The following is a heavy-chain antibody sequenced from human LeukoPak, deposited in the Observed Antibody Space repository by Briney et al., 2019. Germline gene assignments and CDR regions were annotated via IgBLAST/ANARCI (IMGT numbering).Heavy chain of an antibody. CDR1: GGSFSGYY. CDR3: ARFYHYYDSSGYYYDY. D-gene: IGHD3-22*01. Sequence: PSETLSLTCAVYGGSFSGYYWSWIRHPPGKGRGGIGEINHSGSTNYNPSLKSRVTISVDTSKNQFSLKLSSVTAADTAVYYCARFYHYYDSSGYYYDYWGQGTLVTVSS. CDR2: INHSGST. J-gene: IGHJ4*02. V-gene: IGHV4-34*01.